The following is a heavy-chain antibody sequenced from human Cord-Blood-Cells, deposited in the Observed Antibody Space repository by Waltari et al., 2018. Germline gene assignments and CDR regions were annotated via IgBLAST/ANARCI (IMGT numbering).Heavy chain of an antibody. D-gene: IGHD6-6*01. CDR3: ARKSIAARLFDY. V-gene: IGHV1-2*02. CDR1: GYTFTGHY. J-gene: IGHJ4*02. CDR2: INPNSGGT. Sequence: QVQLVQSGAEVKKPGASVKVSCKASGYTFTGHYMHWVRQAPGQGLEWMGWINPNSGGTNYAQKFQGRVTMTKDTSISTAYRERSRLRADATAVYYCARKSIAARLFDYWGQGTLVTVSS.